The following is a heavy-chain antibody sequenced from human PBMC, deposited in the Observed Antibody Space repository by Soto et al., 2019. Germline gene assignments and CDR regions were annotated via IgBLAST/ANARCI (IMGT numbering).Heavy chain of an antibody. CDR1: GFTVSSNH. CDR3: AGNGGNSV. CDR2: IYGDGGT. Sequence: EVQLVESGGGLTQPGGSLRLSCAVSGFTVSSNHVTWVRQATGKGLEWVSVIYGDGGTYYADSVKGRFAISRDNSKNTVYLQMNSLSTEDTAVYYCAGNGGNSVWGQGTRVTVSS. J-gene: IGHJ4*02. D-gene: IGHD2-21*01. V-gene: IGHV3-53*01.